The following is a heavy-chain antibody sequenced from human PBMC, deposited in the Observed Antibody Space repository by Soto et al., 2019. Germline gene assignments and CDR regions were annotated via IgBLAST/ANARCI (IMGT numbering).Heavy chain of an antibody. CDR1: GFTFSSYG. Sequence: GGSLRLSCAASGFTFSSYGMHWVRQAPGKGLEWVAVISYDGSNKYYADSVKGRFTISRDNSKNTLYLQMNSLRAEDTAVYYCAKNSGSYFSDDYFDYWGQGTLVTVSS. J-gene: IGHJ4*02. CDR2: ISYDGSNK. V-gene: IGHV3-30*18. D-gene: IGHD1-26*01. CDR3: AKNSGSYFSDDYFDY.